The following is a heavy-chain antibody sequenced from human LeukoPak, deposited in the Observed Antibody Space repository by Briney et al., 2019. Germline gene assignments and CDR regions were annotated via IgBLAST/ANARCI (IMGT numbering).Heavy chain of an antibody. Sequence: GGSLRLSCAASGFTFTSHWMSWVRQAPGKGLEWVARMNLDGSEKYYVDSVKGRFTISRDNAKTSLYLEMNSLRAEDTAVYYCARDATYCTNGVCYTRFDYWGQGTPVTVSS. CDR3: ARDATYCTNGVCYTRFDY. V-gene: IGHV3-7*01. J-gene: IGHJ4*02. CDR1: GFTFTSHW. CDR2: MNLDGSEK. D-gene: IGHD2-8*01.